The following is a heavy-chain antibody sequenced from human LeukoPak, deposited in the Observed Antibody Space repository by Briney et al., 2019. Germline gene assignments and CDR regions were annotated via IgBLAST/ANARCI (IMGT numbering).Heavy chain of an antibody. CDR3: ARASRRLRTFDY. V-gene: IGHV1-46*01. CDR2: INPSGGST. CDR1: GYTFTSYY. J-gene: IGHJ4*02. D-gene: IGHD4-17*01. Sequence: ASVKVSCKASGYTFTSYYMHWVRQAPGQGLEWMGIINPSGGSTSYAQKFQGRVTMTRDTSTSTVYMELSSLRSEDAAVYYCARASRRLRTFDYWGQGTLVTVSS.